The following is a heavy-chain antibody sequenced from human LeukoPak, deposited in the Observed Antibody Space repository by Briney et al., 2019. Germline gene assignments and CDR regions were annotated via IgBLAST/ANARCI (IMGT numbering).Heavy chain of an antibody. CDR1: GGSISSGSYY. CDR2: IYYSGST. D-gene: IGHD6-13*01. V-gene: IGHV4-61*01. Sequence: KPSQTLSLTCTVSGGSISSGSYYWSWIRQPPGKGLEWIGYIYYSGSTNYNPSLKSRVTISVDTSKNQFSLKLSSVTAADTAVYYCAREVDIAAAGRHDAFDIWGQGTMVTVSS. CDR3: AREVDIAAAGRHDAFDI. J-gene: IGHJ3*02.